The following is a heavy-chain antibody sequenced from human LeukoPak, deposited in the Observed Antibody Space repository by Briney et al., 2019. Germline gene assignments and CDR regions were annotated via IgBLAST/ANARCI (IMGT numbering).Heavy chain of an antibody. Sequence: PGRSLRLSCAASGFTFSSYGMHWVRQAPGKGLERVAVISYDGSNKYYADSVKGRFTISRDNSKNTLYLQMNSLRAEDTAVYYCAKDRSLRFLEWFPSLDDAFDIWGQGTMVTVSS. J-gene: IGHJ3*02. CDR2: ISYDGSNK. CDR1: GFTFSSYG. V-gene: IGHV3-30*18. CDR3: AKDRSLRFLEWFPSLDDAFDI. D-gene: IGHD3-3*01.